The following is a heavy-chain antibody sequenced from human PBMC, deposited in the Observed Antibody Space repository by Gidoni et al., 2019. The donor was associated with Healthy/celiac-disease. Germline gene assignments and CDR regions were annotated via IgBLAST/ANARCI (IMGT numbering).Heavy chain of an antibody. V-gene: IGHV1-69*01. J-gene: IGHJ6*02. CDR3: AREVKYFDGGPDQARGLSYYYYGMDV. CDR2: IIPIFCTA. Sequence: QVQLVQSGAEVKKPGSSVKVSCKASGGTFSSYAISWVRQAPGQGLGWMGGIIPIFCTANYAQKFQGRVTITADESTSTAYMELSSLRSEDTAVYYCAREVKYFDGGPDQARGLSYYYYGMDVWGQGTTVTVSS. D-gene: IGHD3-9*01. CDR1: GGTFSSYA.